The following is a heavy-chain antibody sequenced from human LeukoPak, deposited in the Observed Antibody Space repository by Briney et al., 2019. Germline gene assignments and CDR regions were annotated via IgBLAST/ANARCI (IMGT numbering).Heavy chain of an antibody. CDR1: GFTFSSYG. Sequence: PGGSLRLSCAASGFTFSSYGMHWVRQASGKGLEWVAFIRYDGSNKYYADSVKGRFTISRDNSKNTLYLQMNSLRAEDTAVYYCAKTQQLTLDYWGQGTLVTVSS. CDR2: IRYDGSNK. CDR3: AKTQQLTLDY. J-gene: IGHJ4*02. D-gene: IGHD6-13*01. V-gene: IGHV3-30*02.